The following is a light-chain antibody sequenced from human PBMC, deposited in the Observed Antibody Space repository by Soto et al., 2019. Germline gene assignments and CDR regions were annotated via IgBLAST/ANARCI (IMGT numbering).Light chain of an antibody. V-gene: IGKV1-5*01. Sequence: DIQMTQSPSTLSASVGDKVTITCRASQSIGRWLAWYQQKPGKAPKLLIFDASSLESGVPSRFSGSGSGTELTLTIFSLQSDDFATYYCQQYESSPGTFGQGTKVDIK. J-gene: IGKJ1*01. CDR1: QSIGRW. CDR2: DAS. CDR3: QQYESSPGT.